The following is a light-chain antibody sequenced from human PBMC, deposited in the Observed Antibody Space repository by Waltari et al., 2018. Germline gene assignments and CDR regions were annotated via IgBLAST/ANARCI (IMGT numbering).Light chain of an antibody. V-gene: IGKV1-39*01. CDR3: QQSYSSLVT. J-gene: IGKJ4*01. Sequence: DSQMTQCPASLSASVGDRVTITCRASQSISNYLNWYQQKPGDAPKLLINAASSLQGGVPSRFSGSGSETDFTLTISSLQREDFATYYCQQSYSSLVTFGGGTKVEIK. CDR1: QSISNY. CDR2: AAS.